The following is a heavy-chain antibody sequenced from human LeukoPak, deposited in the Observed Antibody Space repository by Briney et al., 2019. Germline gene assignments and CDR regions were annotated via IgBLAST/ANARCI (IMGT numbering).Heavy chain of an antibody. CDR1: GFTFSSYG. V-gene: IGHV3-33*01. J-gene: IGHJ4*02. CDR3: ARDDETDDY. Sequence: GGSLRLSCAASGFTFSSYGMHWARPPPGKGLEWVTFLWYDRSNKYSADSVKCRFTISRDNSNNTLYLQMNSLRAEDTAVYYCARDDETDDYWGQGALVTVSS. CDR2: LWYDRSNK.